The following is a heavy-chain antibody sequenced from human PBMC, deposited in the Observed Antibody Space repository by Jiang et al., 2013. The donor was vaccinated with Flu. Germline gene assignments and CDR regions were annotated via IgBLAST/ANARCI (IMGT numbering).Heavy chain of an antibody. J-gene: IGHJ4*02. V-gene: IGHV4-39*07. CDR2: IYYSGST. D-gene: IGHD4-23*01. CDR1: GGSISSSSYY. CDR3: ARGSYGGNSSVRYFDY. Sequence: LLKPSETLSLTCTVSGGSISSSSYYWGWIRQPPGKGLEWIGSIYYSGSTYYNPSLKSRVTISVDTSKNQFSLKLSSVTAADTAVYYCARGSYGGNSSVRYFDYWGQGTLVTVSS.